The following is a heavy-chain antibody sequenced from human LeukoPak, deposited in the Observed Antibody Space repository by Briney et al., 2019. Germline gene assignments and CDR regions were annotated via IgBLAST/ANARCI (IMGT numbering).Heavy chain of an antibody. V-gene: IGHV1-46*01. D-gene: IGHD5-12*01. Sequence: ASVKVSCKASGYTFTSYYMHWVRQAPGQGLEWMGIINPSGGSTSYAQKFQGRVTMTRDMSTSTVYMELSSLRSEDTAVYYCARANGGYETFDYWGQGTLVTVSS. CDR2: INPSGGST. CDR1: GYTFTSYY. J-gene: IGHJ4*02. CDR3: ARANGGYETFDY.